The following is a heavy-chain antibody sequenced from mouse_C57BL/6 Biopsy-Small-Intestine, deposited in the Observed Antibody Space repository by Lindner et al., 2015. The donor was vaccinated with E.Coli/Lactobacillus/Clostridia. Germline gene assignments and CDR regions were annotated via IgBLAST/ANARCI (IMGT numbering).Heavy chain of an antibody. CDR3: ARLNSGSWPDY. D-gene: IGHD6-1*01. CDR1: GYTFTTYG. CDR2: ISSYNGDT. V-gene: IGHV1-20*01. J-gene: IGHJ3*01. Sequence: SVKVSCKASGYTFTTYGITWVRQAPGQGLEWMGWISSYNGDTTYAQKFQGRVTMTKETITSTAYLELRSLRSDDRAVYYCARLNSGSWPDYWGQGTLVTV.